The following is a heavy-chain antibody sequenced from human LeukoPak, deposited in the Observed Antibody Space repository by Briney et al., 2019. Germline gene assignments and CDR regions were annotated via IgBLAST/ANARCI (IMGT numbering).Heavy chain of an antibody. Sequence: GRSLRLSCAASGFTFSTYGMHWVRQAPGKGLEWVAVISYDGSNKYYADSVKGRFTISRDNSKNTLYLQMNSLRAEDTAVYYCARDRGGTWDAFDIWGQGTMVTVSS. J-gene: IGHJ3*02. V-gene: IGHV3-30*03. CDR2: ISYDGSNK. CDR1: GFTFSTYG. CDR3: ARDRGGTWDAFDI. D-gene: IGHD2-15*01.